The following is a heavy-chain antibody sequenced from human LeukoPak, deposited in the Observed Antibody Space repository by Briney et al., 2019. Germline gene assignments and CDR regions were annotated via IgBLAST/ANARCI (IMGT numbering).Heavy chain of an antibody. CDR3: ARDSGERGSGSYLIAY. V-gene: IGHV1-46*01. CDR2: INPSGGST. D-gene: IGHD3-10*01. J-gene: IGHJ4*02. Sequence: ASVKVSCKASGYTFTSYYMHWVRQAPGQGLEWMGTINPSGGSTSYAQKFQGRVTMTRDMSTSTVYMELSRLRSDDTAVYYCARDSGERGSGSYLIAYWGQGTLVTVSS. CDR1: GYTFTSYY.